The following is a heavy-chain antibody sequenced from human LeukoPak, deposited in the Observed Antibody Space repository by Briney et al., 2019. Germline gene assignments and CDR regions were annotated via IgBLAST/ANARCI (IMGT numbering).Heavy chain of an antibody. CDR3: AIHIAAAGNYYYYYMDV. Sequence: SETLSLTCTVSGGSISSYYWSWIRQPAGKGLEWIGRIYTSGSTNYNPSLKSRVTMSVDTSKNQFSLKLSSVTAADTAVYYCAIHIAAAGNYYYYYMDVWGKGTTVTVSS. J-gene: IGHJ6*03. CDR1: GGSISSYY. D-gene: IGHD6-13*01. CDR2: IYTSGST. V-gene: IGHV4-4*07.